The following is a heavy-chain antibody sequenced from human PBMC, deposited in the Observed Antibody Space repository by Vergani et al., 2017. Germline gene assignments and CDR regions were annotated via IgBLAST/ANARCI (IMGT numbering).Heavy chain of an antibody. CDR1: GGSFSGYY. CDR2: INHSGST. Sequence: QVQLQQWGAGLLKPSETLSLTCAVYGGSFSGYYWSWIRQPPGKGLEWIGEINHSGSTNYNPSLKSRVTISVDTSKNQFSLKLSSVTAADTAGYYCARVGGVPKKRNCQLGGQGTRVTVSS. J-gene: IGHJ1*01. D-gene: IGHD2-2*01. CDR3: ARVGGVPKKRNCQL. V-gene: IGHV4-34*01.